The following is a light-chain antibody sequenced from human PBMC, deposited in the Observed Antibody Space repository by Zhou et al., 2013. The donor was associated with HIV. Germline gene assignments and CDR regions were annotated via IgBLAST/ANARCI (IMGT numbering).Light chain of an antibody. CDR1: QSLVHSDGNTY. CDR2: KVS. Sequence: DVVMTQSPLSLPVTLGQPASISCRSSQSLVHSDGNTYLNWFQQRPGQSPRRLIYKVSKRDSGVPDRFSGSGSGTDFTLKISRVEAEDVGVYYCLQTTLWPPVTFGGGTKVEIK. V-gene: IGKV2-30*02. CDR3: LQTTLWPPVT. J-gene: IGKJ4*01.